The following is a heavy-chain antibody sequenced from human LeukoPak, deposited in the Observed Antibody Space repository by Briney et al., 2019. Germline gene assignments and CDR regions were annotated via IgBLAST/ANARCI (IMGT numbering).Heavy chain of an antibody. V-gene: IGHV4-4*08. CDR2: IYTSGFT. Sequence: SETLSLTCTVSDDSISSYYWTWIRQPPGKGLEWIGYIYTSGFTNYNPSLKSRVTISVDTSKSQFSLKVRSVTAADTAVYYCARLMFGVVAETYYYYMDVWGTGTTVTVS. CDR3: ARLMFGVVAETYYYYMDV. D-gene: IGHD3-3*01. CDR1: DDSISSYY. J-gene: IGHJ6*03.